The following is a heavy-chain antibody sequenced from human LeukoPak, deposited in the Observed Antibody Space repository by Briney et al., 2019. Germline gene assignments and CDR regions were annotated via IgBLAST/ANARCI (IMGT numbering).Heavy chain of an antibody. CDR3: AHEAYKQPNDAFDI. V-gene: IGHV3-30*02. J-gene: IGHJ3*02. D-gene: IGHD6-13*01. CDR1: GFTFSSYG. Sequence: PGGSLRLSCAASGFTFSSYGMHWVRQAPGKGLEWVAFIRYDGSNKYYADSVKGRFTISRDNSKNTLYLQMNSLRAEDTAVYYCAHEAYKQPNDAFDIWGQGTMVTVSS. CDR2: IRYDGSNK.